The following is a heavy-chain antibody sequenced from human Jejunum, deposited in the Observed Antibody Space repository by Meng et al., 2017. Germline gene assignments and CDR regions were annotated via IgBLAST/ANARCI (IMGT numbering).Heavy chain of an antibody. CDR2: FTRGGTT. CDR1: GGSISGYF. D-gene: IGHD1-26*01. J-gene: IGHJ4*02. CDR3: ARHEVDFDN. V-gene: IGHV4-34*02. Sequence: QVMLQQGGGGLLELSETLSLTGAVYGGSISGYFCSWIRQAPGEGLEWVGEFTRGGTTNYNPSLKSRVTISADTSKNQFSLTLSSVSAADTAVYYCARHEVDFDNWGQGTLVTVSS.